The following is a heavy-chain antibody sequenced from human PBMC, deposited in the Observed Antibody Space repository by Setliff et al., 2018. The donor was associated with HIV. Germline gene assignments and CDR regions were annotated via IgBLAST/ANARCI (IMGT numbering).Heavy chain of an antibody. CDR1: GYSFTNYW. V-gene: IGHV5-51*01. Sequence: PGESLKISCKGSGYSFTNYWIGWVRQMPGKGLEWMGFIYPGDSDIRYSPSLQGQVTISADKSITTAYLQWSSLTAEDTAIYYCATSPPGGSSDYIWGSDYFDYWGQGALVTVSS. J-gene: IGHJ4*02. CDR2: IYPGDSDI. CDR3: ATSPPGGSSDYIWGSDYFDY. D-gene: IGHD5-12*01.